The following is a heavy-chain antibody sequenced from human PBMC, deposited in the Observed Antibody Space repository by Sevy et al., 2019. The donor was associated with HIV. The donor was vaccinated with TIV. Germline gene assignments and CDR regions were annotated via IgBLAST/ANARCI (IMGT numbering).Heavy chain of an antibody. CDR2: INPNGSST. CDR3: ERDSWRSGSYYGFDS. Sequence: GGSLRLSCAASGFTFSSYWMHWVRQVPGKGLVWVSRINPNGSSTSYADSVKGRFTISRDNAKNTLYLQMNSLRAEDTAEYDCERDSWRSGSYYGFDSWGQGALVTVSS. J-gene: IGHJ4*02. CDR1: GFTFSSYW. V-gene: IGHV3-74*01. D-gene: IGHD1-26*01.